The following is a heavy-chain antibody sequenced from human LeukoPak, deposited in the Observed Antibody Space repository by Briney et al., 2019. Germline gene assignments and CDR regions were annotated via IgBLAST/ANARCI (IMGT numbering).Heavy chain of an antibody. Sequence: ASVKVSCKASGYTFTSYGISWVRQAPGQGLEWMGWISAYNGNTNYAQKLQGRVTMTTDTSTSTAYMELRGLRSDDTAVYYCARACSGGSCYSNYYGMDVWGKGTTVTVSS. CDR1: GYTFTSYG. J-gene: IGHJ6*04. V-gene: IGHV1-18*04. D-gene: IGHD2-15*01. CDR2: ISAYNGNT. CDR3: ARACSGGSCYSNYYGMDV.